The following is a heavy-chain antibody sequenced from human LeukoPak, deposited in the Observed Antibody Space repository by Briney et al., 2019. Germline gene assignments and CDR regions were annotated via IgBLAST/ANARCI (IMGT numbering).Heavy chain of an antibody. CDR2: ISGSGGST. CDR1: GFTFSSYA. CDR3: AKDPTGSGSLDY. Sequence: GGSLRLSCAASGFTFSSYAMSWVRQAPAKGLEWVSAISGSGGSTYYADSVKGRFTISRDNSKNTLYLQMNSLRAEDTAVYYCAKDPTGSGSLDYWGQGTLVTVSS. D-gene: IGHD3-10*01. J-gene: IGHJ4*01. V-gene: IGHV3-23*01.